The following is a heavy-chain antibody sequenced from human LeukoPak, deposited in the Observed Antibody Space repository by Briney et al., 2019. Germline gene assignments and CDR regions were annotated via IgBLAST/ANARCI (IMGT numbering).Heavy chain of an antibody. D-gene: IGHD3-9*01. V-gene: IGHV4-34*01. Sequence: SETLSLTCAVYGGSFSGYYWSWIRQPPGKGLEWIGEINHSGSTNYNPSLKSRVTISVDTSKNQFSLKLSSVTAADTAVYYCARVSGYYDIWYPPYNWFDPWGQGTLVTVSS. CDR2: INHSGST. J-gene: IGHJ5*02. CDR1: GGSFSGYY. CDR3: ARVSGYYDIWYPPYNWFDP.